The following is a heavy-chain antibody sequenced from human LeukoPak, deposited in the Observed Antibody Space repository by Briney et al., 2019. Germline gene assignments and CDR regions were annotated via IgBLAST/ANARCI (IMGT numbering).Heavy chain of an antibody. V-gene: IGHV3-30*03. CDR1: GFTFSIYG. D-gene: IGHD3-22*01. Sequence: GGSLRLSCAASGFTFSIYGMHWVRQAPGKGLEWVAVISYDGSNIYYADSVKGRFTISRDNSKNTLYLQMNSLRPEDTAVYYCARDINDSSGHWGQGTLVTVSS. CDR3: ARDINDSSGH. CDR2: ISYDGSNI. J-gene: IGHJ4*02.